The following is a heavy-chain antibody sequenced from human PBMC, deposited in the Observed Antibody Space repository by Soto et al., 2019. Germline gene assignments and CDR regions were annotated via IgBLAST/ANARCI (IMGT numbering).Heavy chain of an antibody. CDR3: ARHIAVAGTRGFDY. J-gene: IGHJ4*02. CDR1: GGSINETYW. CDR2: ISHRGTP. Sequence: QVQLQESGPGLVEPSETLSLTCAVSGGSINETYWWSWVRQPPGKGLEWIGEISHRGTPHYNPSLWSRVTMSTDTSRNQISLTLMSVTAADSASYYCARHIAVAGTRGFDYWGQGTLVTVSS. D-gene: IGHD6-19*01. V-gene: IGHV4-4*02.